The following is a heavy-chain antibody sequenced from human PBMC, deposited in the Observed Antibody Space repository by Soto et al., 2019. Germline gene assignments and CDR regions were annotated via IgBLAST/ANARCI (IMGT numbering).Heavy chain of an antibody. J-gene: IGHJ6*02. Sequence: ASVKVSCKASGYTFTSYAMHWVRQAPGQRLEWMGWINAGNGNTKYSQKFQGRVTITADESTSTAYMELSSLRSEDTAVYYCARVTRDYYYGMDVWGQGTTVTVSS. CDR3: ARVTRDYYYGMDV. V-gene: IGHV1-3*01. CDR2: INAGNGNT. CDR1: GYTFTSYA.